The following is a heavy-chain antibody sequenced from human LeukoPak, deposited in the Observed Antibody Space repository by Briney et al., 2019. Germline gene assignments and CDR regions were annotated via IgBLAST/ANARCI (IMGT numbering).Heavy chain of an antibody. CDR2: IIPIFGTA. J-gene: IGHJ4*02. CDR3: ARDGDWARSSDY. D-gene: IGHD2-21*02. CDR1: GGTFSSYA. Sequence: SVKVSCKASGGTFSSYAISWVRQAPGQGLEWMGGIIPIFGTANYAQKFQGRVTITADESTSTAYMELRTLRSDDTAVYYCARDGDWARSSDYWGQGTLVTVSS. V-gene: IGHV1-69*13.